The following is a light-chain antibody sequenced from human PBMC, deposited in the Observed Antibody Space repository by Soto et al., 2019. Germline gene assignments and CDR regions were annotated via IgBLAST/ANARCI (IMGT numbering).Light chain of an antibody. CDR1: QDISNY. CDR2: DAS. V-gene: IGKV1-33*01. CDR3: QQYDNLPSIT. Sequence: DIQMTQSPSSLSASVGDRVTITCQASQDISNYLNWYQQKPGKAPKLLIYDASNLETGVPSRFSGSGSGTXXTFTISSLQPEDIATYYCQQYDNLPSITFGQGTRLEIK. J-gene: IGKJ5*01.